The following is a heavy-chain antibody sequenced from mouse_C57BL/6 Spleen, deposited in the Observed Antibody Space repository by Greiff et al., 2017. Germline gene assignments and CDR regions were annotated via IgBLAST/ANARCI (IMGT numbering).Heavy chain of an antibody. V-gene: IGHV1-61*01. CDR3: ARGHYDYDSHWYFDV. D-gene: IGHD2-4*01. CDR1: GYTFTSYW. CDR2: IYPSDSET. J-gene: IGHJ1*03. Sequence: QVQLQQPGAELVRPGSSVKLSCKASGYTFTSYWMDWVKQRPGQGLEWIGNIYPSDSETHYNQKFKDKATLTVDKSSSTAYMQLSSLTSEDSAVYYCARGHYDYDSHWYFDVWGTGTTVTVSS.